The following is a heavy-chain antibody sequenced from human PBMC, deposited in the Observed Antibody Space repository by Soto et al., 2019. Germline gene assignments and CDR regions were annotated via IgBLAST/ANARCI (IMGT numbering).Heavy chain of an antibody. J-gene: IGHJ5*02. CDR2: INAGNGNT. CDR3: ARAPPYDFWSGLTGSSGFDP. D-gene: IGHD3-3*01. Sequence: ASVKVSCKASGYTFTSYAMHWVRQAPGQRLEWMGWINAGNGNTKYSQKFQGRVTITRDTSASTAYMELSSLRSEDTAVYYCARAPPYDFWSGLTGSSGFDPWGQGTLVTVAS. CDR1: GYTFTSYA. V-gene: IGHV1-3*01.